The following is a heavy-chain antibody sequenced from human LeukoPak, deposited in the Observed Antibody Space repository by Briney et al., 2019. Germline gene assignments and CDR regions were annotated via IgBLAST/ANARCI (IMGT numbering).Heavy chain of an antibody. CDR1: GGSISSHY. CDR2: IYYSGST. J-gene: IGHJ4*02. V-gene: IGHV4-59*11. CDR3: ARLKGHSGYDYFDY. Sequence: SETLSLTCTVSGGSISSHYWSWIRQPPGKGLEWIGYIYYSGSTNYNPSLKSRVTISVDTSKNQFSLKLSSVTAADTAMYYCARLKGHSGYDYFDYWGQGTLVTVSS. D-gene: IGHD5-12*01.